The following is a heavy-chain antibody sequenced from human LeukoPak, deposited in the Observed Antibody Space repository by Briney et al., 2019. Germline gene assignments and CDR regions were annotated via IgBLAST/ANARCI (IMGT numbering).Heavy chain of an antibody. CDR1: GFSFSDYY. CDR2: ISSSSSYT. D-gene: IGHD5/OR15-5a*01. Sequence: GGSLRLSCAASGFSFSDYYMSWIRQAPGQGLEWISYISSSSSYTNYVDSVMGRFTISRDNAKNSLYLQMNSLRAEDTAVYYCVRAVSVSSYYFDCWGQGTLVTVSS. CDR3: VRAVSVSSYYFDC. V-gene: IGHV3-11*05. J-gene: IGHJ4*02.